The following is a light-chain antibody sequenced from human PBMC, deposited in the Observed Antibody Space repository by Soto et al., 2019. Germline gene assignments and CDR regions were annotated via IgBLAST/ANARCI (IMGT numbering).Light chain of an antibody. J-gene: IGKJ1*01. CDR1: QSIRNY. CDR2: DAS. V-gene: IGKV3-11*01. CDR3: QQRSNWWT. Sequence: EIEVTQSPATLSLSPGERATLSCRASQSIRNYLAWYQQKPGQAPRLLIYDASNRATGIPARFSGSGSGTDFTLTISSLEPEDFAVYYCQQRSNWWTFGQGTKVEIK.